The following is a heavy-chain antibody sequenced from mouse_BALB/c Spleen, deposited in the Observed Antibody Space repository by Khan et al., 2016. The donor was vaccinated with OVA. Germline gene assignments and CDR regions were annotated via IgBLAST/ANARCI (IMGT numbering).Heavy chain of an antibody. CDR3: ARDRIDY. CDR1: GYTFTSYW. Sequence: QVQLKQSGAELAKPGASVKMSCKASGYTFTSYWMHWVKQRLGQGLEWIGYINPSAGYTDYNQKFKDKATLTADKSSSTAYMQLNRLTSEDSAVYYCARDRIDYWGQGTTLTVSS. V-gene: IGHV1-7*01. CDR2: INPSAGYT. J-gene: IGHJ2*01.